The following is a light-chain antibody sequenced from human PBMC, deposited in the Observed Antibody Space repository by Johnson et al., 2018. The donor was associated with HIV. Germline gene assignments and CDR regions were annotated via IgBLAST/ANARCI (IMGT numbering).Light chain of an antibody. CDR3: ETWDSSLSSV. V-gene: IGLV1-51*01. Sequence: QSVLTQPPSVSAAPGQKVTISCSGSSSDIGNNYVSWYQQLPGTAPKLLIYDNNKRPSGIPDRFSGSKSGTSATLAITALQTGYEADYYCETWDSSLSSVFGTGTKVTVL. CDR2: DNN. J-gene: IGLJ1*01. CDR1: SSDIGNNY.